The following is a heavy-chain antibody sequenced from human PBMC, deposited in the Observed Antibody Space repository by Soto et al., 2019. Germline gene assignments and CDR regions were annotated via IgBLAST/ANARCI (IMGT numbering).Heavy chain of an antibody. CDR2: ISTYNGDT. CDR3: ATERAAPYFYYRMDD. D-gene: IGHD2-21*01. Sequence: GASVKVSCKACGYTFTRSGMSWVRQAPGQGLEWMGWISTYNGDTYYAQTFLGRVTMTTDTSTSTVHMEARSLRSDAPAIYYCATERAAPYFYYRMDDRGQAPPVTAS. CDR1: GYTFTRSG. J-gene: IGHJ6*02. V-gene: IGHV1-18*01.